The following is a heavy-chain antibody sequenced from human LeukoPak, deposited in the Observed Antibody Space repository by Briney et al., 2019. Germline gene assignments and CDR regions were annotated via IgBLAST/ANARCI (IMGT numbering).Heavy chain of an antibody. CDR1: GGSISSYY. CDR2: IYYSGST. D-gene: IGHD5-18*01. Sequence: SETLSLTCTLSGGSISSYYWSWIRQHPGKGLEWIGYIYYSGSTYYNPSLKSRVTISVDTSKNQFSLKLSSVTAADTAVYYCARDRVDTAAMDVWGKGTTVTVSS. CDR3: ARDRVDTAAMDV. V-gene: IGHV4-59*06. J-gene: IGHJ6*03.